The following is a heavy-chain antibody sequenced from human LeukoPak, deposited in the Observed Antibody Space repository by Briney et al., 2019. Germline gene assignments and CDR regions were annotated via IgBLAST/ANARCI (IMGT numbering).Heavy chain of an antibody. CDR2: IYSSGNT. J-gene: IGHJ3*02. CDR1: GDSISSYY. Sequence: PSETLSLTCTVSGDSISSYYWSWIRQPAGKGLEWIGRIYSSGNTNYSPSLKSRVTMSVDTSKNQFSLKLSSVTAADTAVYYCARGPASHILTGYYTPGAFDIWGQGTMVTVSS. D-gene: IGHD3-9*01. CDR3: ARGPASHILTGYYTPGAFDI. V-gene: IGHV4-4*07.